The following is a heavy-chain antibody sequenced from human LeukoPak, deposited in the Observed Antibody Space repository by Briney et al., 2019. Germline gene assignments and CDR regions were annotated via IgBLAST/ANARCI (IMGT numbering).Heavy chain of an antibody. Sequence: PGGSLRLSCAASGFTFSSYWMSWVRQAPGKGLEWVANIKQDGSEKYYVDSVKGRFTISRDNAKNSLYLQMNSLRAEDPAVYYCARDAPYYDFWSGYPYFDYWGQGTLVTVSS. J-gene: IGHJ4*02. V-gene: IGHV3-7*01. D-gene: IGHD3-3*01. CDR3: ARDAPYYDFWSGYPYFDY. CDR2: IKQDGSEK. CDR1: GFTFSSYW.